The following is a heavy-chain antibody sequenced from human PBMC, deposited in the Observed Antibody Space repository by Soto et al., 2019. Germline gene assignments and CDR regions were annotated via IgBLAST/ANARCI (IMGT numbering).Heavy chain of an antibody. D-gene: IGHD3-10*01. CDR2: IYTSGST. CDR1: GGSISSYY. J-gene: IGHJ3*02. CDR3: ARDPFNYRSGTDAFDI. V-gene: IGHV4-4*07. Sequence: SETLSLTCTVSGGSISSYYWSWIRQPAGKGLEWIGRIYTSGSTNYNPSLRSRVTMSVDTSKNQFSLKLSSVTAADTAVYYCARDPFNYRSGTDAFDIWGQGTMVTVSS.